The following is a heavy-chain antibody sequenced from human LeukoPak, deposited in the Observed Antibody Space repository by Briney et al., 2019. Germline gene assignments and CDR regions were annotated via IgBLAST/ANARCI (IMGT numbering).Heavy chain of an antibody. D-gene: IGHD2-2*01. CDR2: IRYDGSNK. J-gene: IGHJ4*02. V-gene: IGHV3-30*02. CDR3: AKVMPLYQLQWGLYDY. Sequence: PGGSLRLSCAASGFTFSSYGMHWVRQAPGKGLEWVAFIRYDGSNKYYADSVKGRFTISRDNSKNTLYLQMNSLRAEDTAVYYCAKVMPLYQLQWGLYDYWGQGTLVTVSS. CDR1: GFTFSSYG.